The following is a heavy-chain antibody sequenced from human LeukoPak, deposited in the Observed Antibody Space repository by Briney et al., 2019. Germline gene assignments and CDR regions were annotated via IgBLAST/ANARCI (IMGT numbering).Heavy chain of an antibody. CDR2: ISGSGNIT. V-gene: IGHV3-23*01. Sequence: GGSLRLSCAASGLTFSIYAMSWVRQPPGKGLEWVSAISGSGNITYYADSVKGRFTISRDNFENTLDLQLNSLRAEDTAVYYCAKVNTDILDYYYYYGMDVWGRGTTVTVSS. CDR3: AKVNTDILDYYYYYGMDV. D-gene: IGHD3-9*01. J-gene: IGHJ6*02. CDR1: GLTFSIYA.